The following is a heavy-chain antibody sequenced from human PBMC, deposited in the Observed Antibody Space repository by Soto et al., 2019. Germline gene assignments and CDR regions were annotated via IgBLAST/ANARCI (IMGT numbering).Heavy chain of an antibody. Sequence: GWSLRLSCTASVFAVSSKYMTWVRQAPGKGLEWVSVIYSGGSTYYADSVKGRFTISRDNSKNTLYLQMNSLRAEDTAVYYCARDGADGMYDYWGQGTLVTVSS. CDR2: IYSGGST. D-gene: IGHD3-16*01. J-gene: IGHJ4*02. V-gene: IGHV3-53*01. CDR1: VFAVSSKY. CDR3: ARDGADGMYDY.